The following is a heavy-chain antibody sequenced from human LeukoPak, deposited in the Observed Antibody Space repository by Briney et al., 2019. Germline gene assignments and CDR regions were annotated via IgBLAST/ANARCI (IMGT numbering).Heavy chain of an antibody. CDR3: ARYSVGWLVDDDY. Sequence: ASETLSLTCAVYGGSFSGSCWTWIRQSPGKGLEWIGEIDHRANTNSNPSLKSRVTMSVDTSKNQFSLKLSSVTPADTAVYYCARYSVGWLVDDDYWGQGTLVTVSS. CDR1: GGSFSGSC. D-gene: IGHD3-3*01. CDR2: IDHRANT. V-gene: IGHV4-34*10. J-gene: IGHJ4*02.